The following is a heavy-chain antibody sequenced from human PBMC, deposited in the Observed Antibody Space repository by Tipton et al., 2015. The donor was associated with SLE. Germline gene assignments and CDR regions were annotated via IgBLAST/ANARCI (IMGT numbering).Heavy chain of an antibody. J-gene: IGHJ6*02. D-gene: IGHD3-16*01. Sequence: SLRLSCAASGFTFSSYEMNWVRQAPGKGLEWVSYISSSGSTIYYADSVKGRFTISRDNSKNTLYLQMNSLRAEDTAVYYCAREYVGGMDVWGQGTTVTVSS. CDR2: ISSSGSTI. CDR1: GFTFSSYE. CDR3: AREYVGGMDV. V-gene: IGHV3-48*03.